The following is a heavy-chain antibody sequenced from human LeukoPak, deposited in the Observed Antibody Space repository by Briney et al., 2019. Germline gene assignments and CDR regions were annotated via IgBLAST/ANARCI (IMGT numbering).Heavy chain of an antibody. CDR2: LSGTGGST. J-gene: IGHJ6*02. CDR1: GFTFSNYA. CDR3: ARGWSVGMDV. V-gene: IGHV3-23*01. Sequence: GGSLRLSCAASGFTFSNYAMSWVRQAPGKGLEWVSTLSGTGGSTYYADSVKGRFTISRDSSKNTVYLQMNSLRAEDTAVYYCARGWSVGMDVWGQGTTVTVSS.